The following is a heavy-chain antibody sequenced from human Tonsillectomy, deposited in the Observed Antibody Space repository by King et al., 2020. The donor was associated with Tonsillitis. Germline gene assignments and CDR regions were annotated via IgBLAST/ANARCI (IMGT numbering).Heavy chain of an antibody. CDR2: IQRDGSER. Sequence: VQLVESGGGLVQPGGSLTLSCVASGFTLSNYWMNWVRQAPGKGLEWVAKIQRDGSERYYVDSVKGRFTISRDNADNSLYLRMNSLRAEDTAVYYCARDGNSGGEHDYWGQGTLVTVSS. V-gene: IGHV3-7*01. CDR1: GFTLSNYW. D-gene: IGHD2-21*01. J-gene: IGHJ4*02. CDR3: ARDGNSGGEHDY.